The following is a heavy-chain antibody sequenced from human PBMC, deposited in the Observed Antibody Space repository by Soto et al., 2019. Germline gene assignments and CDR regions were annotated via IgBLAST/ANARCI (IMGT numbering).Heavy chain of an antibody. CDR3: AREASAVVSLDY. D-gene: IGHD2-15*01. V-gene: IGHV1-2*02. J-gene: IGHJ4*02. CDR2: IIPNSGDT. Sequence: ASVKVSCKASGYIFTAYSMHWVRQAPGQGLEWLGWIIPNSGDTIYAQKFQDRVTMTCDTSVSTAYLELSSLSSDDTALYYCAREASAVVSLDYWGQGTLVTVSS. CDR1: GYIFTAYS.